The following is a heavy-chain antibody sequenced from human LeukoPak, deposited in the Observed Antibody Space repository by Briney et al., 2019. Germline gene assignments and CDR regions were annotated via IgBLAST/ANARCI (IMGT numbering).Heavy chain of an antibody. CDR3: ARDHYDSNTFDP. CDR2: IGSSGGST. D-gene: IGHD3-22*01. CDR1: GFTFSSYA. J-gene: IGHJ5*02. Sequence: AGGSLRLSCAASGFTFSSYAMSWVLQAPGKGLEWVSAIGSSGGSTYYADSVKGRFTISRDNSKNTLYLQMNSLRAEDTAVYYCARDHYDSNTFDPWGQGTLVTVSS. V-gene: IGHV3-23*01.